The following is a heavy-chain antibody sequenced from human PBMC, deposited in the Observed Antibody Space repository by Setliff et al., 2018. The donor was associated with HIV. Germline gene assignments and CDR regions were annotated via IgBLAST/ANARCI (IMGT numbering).Heavy chain of an antibody. CDR3: VGDETTVTFDY. D-gene: IGHD4-17*01. J-gene: IGHJ4*02. V-gene: IGHV4-4*09. Sequence: PSETLSLTCTVSGGSITGYYWNWIRQSPGKGLEWIGYIYSSGNTNYNPSVTNRVTISLDTSKNQFSLQLTSVTAADTAVYYCVGDETTVTFDYWGQGTLVTVSS. CDR1: GGSITGYY. CDR2: IYSSGNT.